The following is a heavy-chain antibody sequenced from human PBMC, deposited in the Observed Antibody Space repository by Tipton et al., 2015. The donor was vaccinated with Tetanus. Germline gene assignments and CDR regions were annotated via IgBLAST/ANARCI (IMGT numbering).Heavy chain of an antibody. Sequence: SLRLSCAASGFTFSGYSMNWVRQAPGKGLEWVSYISSTSSTIYYADSVKGRFTISRDNAKNSLYLLMNSLRDEDTAVYYCARDNGGYDYYFYGMDVWGQGTTVTVSS. CDR2: ISSTSSTI. D-gene: IGHD5-12*01. V-gene: IGHV3-48*02. CDR1: GFTFSGYS. CDR3: ARDNGGYDYYFYGMDV. J-gene: IGHJ6*02.